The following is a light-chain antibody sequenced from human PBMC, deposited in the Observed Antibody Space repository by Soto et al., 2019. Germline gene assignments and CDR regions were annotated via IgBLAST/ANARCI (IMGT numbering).Light chain of an antibody. Sequence: QSALTQPASVSGSPGQSITISCTGTSSDVGSYNLVSWYQQHPGKAPKLMIYEVSKRPSGVSNRFSGSKSGNTASLTISGLQAEDEADYYCCSYVRSSTDWVFGGGTKLTVL. J-gene: IGLJ3*02. CDR2: EVS. CDR1: SSDVGSYNL. V-gene: IGLV2-23*02. CDR3: CSYVRSSTDWV.